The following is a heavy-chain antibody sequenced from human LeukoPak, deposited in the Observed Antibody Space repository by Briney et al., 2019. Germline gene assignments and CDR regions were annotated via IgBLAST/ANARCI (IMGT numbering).Heavy chain of an antibody. CDR3: ARDRGRRTYSSGWYQTDYYGMDV. CDR1: GFTVSSNY. J-gene: IGHJ6*02. CDR2: IYSGGST. D-gene: IGHD6-19*01. V-gene: IGHV3-53*04. Sequence: GGSLRLSCAASGFTVSSNYMSWVRQAPGKGLEWVSVIYSGGSTYYADSVKGRFTISRHNSKNTLYLQMNSLRAEDTAVYYCARDRGRRTYSSGWYQTDYYGMDVWGQGTTVTVSS.